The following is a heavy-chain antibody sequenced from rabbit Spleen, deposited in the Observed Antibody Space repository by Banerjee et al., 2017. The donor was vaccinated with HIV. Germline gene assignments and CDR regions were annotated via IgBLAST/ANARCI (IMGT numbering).Heavy chain of an antibody. CDR2: IYVGSGGGT. CDR3: ARAGEGGDGYLNL. D-gene: IGHD5-1*01. Sequence: QEQLEESGGDLVKPEGSLTLTCTASGFSFSYSYWICWVRQAPGKGLEWTACIYVGSGGGTKYASWAKGRFTISKTSSTTVTLQMTSLTVADTATYFCARAGEGGDGYLNLWGPGTLVTVS. J-gene: IGHJ4*01. V-gene: IGHV1S45*01. CDR1: GFSFSYSYW.